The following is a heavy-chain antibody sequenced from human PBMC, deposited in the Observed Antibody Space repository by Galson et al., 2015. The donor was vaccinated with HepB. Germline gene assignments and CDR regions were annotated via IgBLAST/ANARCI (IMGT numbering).Heavy chain of an antibody. CDR1: GFTFSSYG. J-gene: IGHJ5*02. CDR3: ARDLGMVRGVRFPVSYNWFDP. V-gene: IGHV3-33*01. CDR2: IWYDGSNK. D-gene: IGHD3-10*01. Sequence: SLRLSCAASGFTFSSYGMHWVRQAPGKGLEWVAVIWYDGSNKYYADSVKGRFTISRDNSKNTLYLQMNSLRAEDTAVYYCARDLGMVRGVRFPVSYNWFDPWGQGTLVTVSS.